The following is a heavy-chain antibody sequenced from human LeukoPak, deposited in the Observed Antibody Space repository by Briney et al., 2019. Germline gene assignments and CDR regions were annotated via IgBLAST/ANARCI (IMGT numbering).Heavy chain of an antibody. CDR3: ARGTAYSGSYSKRAIFDY. D-gene: IGHD1-26*01. J-gene: IGHJ4*02. CDR1: GDSTSSGDYY. CDR2: IYYSGNT. Sequence: PSQTLSLTCTVSGDSTSSGDYYWSWIRQPPGKGLEWIGYIYYSGNTYYNPSLKSRVTISLDTSKNQFSLKLTSVTAADTAVYYCARGTAYSGSYSKRAIFDYWGQGTLVTVSS. V-gene: IGHV4-30-4*01.